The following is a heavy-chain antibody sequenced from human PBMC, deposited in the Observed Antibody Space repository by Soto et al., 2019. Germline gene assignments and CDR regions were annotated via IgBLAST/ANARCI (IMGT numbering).Heavy chain of an antibody. V-gene: IGHV4-31*03. D-gene: IGHD3-10*01. CDR1: GGSISSGGYY. CDR2: IYYSGST. CDR3: AIKGPYYYGSGSYYAY. J-gene: IGHJ4*02. Sequence: SGTLSLTCTVSGGSISSGGYYWSWIRQHPGKGLEWIGYIYYSGSTCYNPSLKSRVTISVDTSKNQFSLKLSSVTAADTAVYYCAIKGPYYYGSGSYYAYWGQGTLVTVSS.